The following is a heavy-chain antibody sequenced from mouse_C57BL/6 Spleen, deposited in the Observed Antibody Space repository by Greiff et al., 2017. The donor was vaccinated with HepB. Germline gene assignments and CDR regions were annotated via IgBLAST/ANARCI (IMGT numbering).Heavy chain of an antibody. CDR2: INYDGSST. CDR1: GFTFSDYY. V-gene: IGHV5-16*01. Sequence: DVHLVESEGGLVQPGSSMKLSCTASGFTFSDYYMAWVRQVPEKGLEWVANINYDGSSTYYLDSLKSRFIISRDNAKNILYLQMSSLKSEDTATYYCAREGLTGGFDYWGQGTTLTVSS. CDR3: AREGLTGGFDY. D-gene: IGHD3-1*01. J-gene: IGHJ2*01.